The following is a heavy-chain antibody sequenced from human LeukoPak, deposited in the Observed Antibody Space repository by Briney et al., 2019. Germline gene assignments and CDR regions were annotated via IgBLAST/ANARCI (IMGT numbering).Heavy chain of an antibody. CDR3: AREMLAAVAAQS. D-gene: IGHD6-19*01. Sequence: GGSLRLSCAASGFTFSSYSMNWVRQAPGKGLEWVSSITSSSSYIYYADSVKGRFTISRDNAKNSLYLQMNSLRAEDTAVYYCAREMLAAVAAQSWGQRTLVTVSS. V-gene: IGHV3-21*01. CDR1: GFTFSSYS. CDR2: ITSSSSYI. J-gene: IGHJ5*02.